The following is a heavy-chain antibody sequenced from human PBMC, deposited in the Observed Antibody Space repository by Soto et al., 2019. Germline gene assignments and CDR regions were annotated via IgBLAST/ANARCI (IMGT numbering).Heavy chain of an antibody. V-gene: IGHV3-30*18. J-gene: IGHJ3*02. CDR1: GFTFSSYG. D-gene: IGHD3-16*02. Sequence: QVQLVESGGGVVQPGRSLRLSCAASGFTFSSYGMHWVRQAPGKGLEWVAVISYDGSNKYYADSVKGRFTISRDNSKNTLYLQMNSLRAEDTAVYYCAKDPNPENYDYVWGSYRYEAFDIWGQGTMVTVSS. CDR3: AKDPNPENYDYVWGSYRYEAFDI. CDR2: ISYDGSNK.